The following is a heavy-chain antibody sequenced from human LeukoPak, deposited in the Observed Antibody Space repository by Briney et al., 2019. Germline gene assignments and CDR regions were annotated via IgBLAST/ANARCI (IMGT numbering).Heavy chain of an antibody. D-gene: IGHD1-26*01. Sequence: PGRSLRLSCAASGFTFSSSGMHWVRQAPGQGLEWMGWINPNNGGTNYAQKFQGRVTMTRDTSISTAYMELSRLRSDDTAVYYCARGYALYSGRYIDFDYWGQGTLVTVSS. CDR1: GFTFSSSG. J-gene: IGHJ4*02. V-gene: IGHV1-2*02. CDR3: ARGYALYSGRYIDFDY. CDR2: INPNNGGT.